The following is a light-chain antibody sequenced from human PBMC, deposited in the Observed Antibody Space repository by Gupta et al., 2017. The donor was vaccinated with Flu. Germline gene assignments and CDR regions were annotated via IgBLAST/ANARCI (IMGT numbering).Light chain of an antibody. V-gene: IGLV2-14*01. CDR3: SSDTSGNTLVI. CDR1: SSDVGGSKY. Sequence: QSALTQPASVSGSPGQSITISCSGTSSDVGGSKYVSWYQHHPGKAPKLIIYEVSDRPRGVPDRFFGSKSDNTASLTISGLRPEDEANYYCSSDTSGNTLVIFGGGTKLTVL. J-gene: IGLJ2*01. CDR2: EVS.